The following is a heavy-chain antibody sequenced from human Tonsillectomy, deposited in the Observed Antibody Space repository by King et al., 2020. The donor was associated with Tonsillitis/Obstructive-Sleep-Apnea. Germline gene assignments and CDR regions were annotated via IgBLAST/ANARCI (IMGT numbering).Heavy chain of an antibody. V-gene: IGHV3-23*04. CDR2: ISDNGAGT. D-gene: IGHD6-19*01. CDR3: AGGPAGADYYYMDV. J-gene: IGHJ6*03. Sequence: EVQLVESGGGSVQPGGSLRLSCAASGFTFTSYAMTWVRQAPGKGLEWVSSISDNGAGTHYADSVKGRFTISRDNSKNTLYLQMNSLRVDDTAVYYCAGGPAGADYYYMDVWGKGTTVTASS. CDR1: GFTFTSYA.